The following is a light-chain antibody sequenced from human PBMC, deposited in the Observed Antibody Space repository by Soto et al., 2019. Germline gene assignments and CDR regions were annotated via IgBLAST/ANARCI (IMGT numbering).Light chain of an antibody. CDR2: DAS. J-gene: IGKJ1*01. Sequence: DIQMTQSPSTLSAYVGDRVSITCRASQSIDTWLAWYQQKPGKAPSLLIFDASILESGVPSRFSGSGSGTEFTLTISSLQPDDFANYYCQQYNRASWTFGQGTRVEI. V-gene: IGKV1-5*01. CDR3: QQYNRASWT. CDR1: QSIDTW.